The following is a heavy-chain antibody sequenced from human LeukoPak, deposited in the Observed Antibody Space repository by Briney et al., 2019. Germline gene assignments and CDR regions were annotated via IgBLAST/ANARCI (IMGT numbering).Heavy chain of an antibody. Sequence: GGSLRLSCAASGFTFSSYWMHWVRQAPGKGLVWVSRMNIDGSDTSYADSVRGRFTISRDNAKNTLYLLMNSLRAEDTAVYYCARGRVPDIALVPFDYWGQGALVTVSS. CDR3: ARGRVPDIALVPFDY. CDR2: MNIDGSDT. D-gene: IGHD5-18*01. V-gene: IGHV3-74*01. CDR1: GFTFSSYW. J-gene: IGHJ4*02.